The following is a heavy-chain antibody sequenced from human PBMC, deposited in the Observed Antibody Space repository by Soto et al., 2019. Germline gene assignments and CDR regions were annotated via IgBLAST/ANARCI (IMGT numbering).Heavy chain of an antibody. J-gene: IGHJ5*02. Sequence: PSETLSLTCTVSGGSISSGGYYWSWIRQHPGKGLEWIGYIYYSGSTYYNPSLKSRVTISVDTSKNQFSLKLSSVTAADTAVYYCARAFSSYLRWFDPWGQGTLVIVSA. D-gene: IGHD6-6*01. CDR3: ARAFSSYLRWFDP. CDR1: GGSISSGGYY. CDR2: IYYSGST. V-gene: IGHV4-31*03.